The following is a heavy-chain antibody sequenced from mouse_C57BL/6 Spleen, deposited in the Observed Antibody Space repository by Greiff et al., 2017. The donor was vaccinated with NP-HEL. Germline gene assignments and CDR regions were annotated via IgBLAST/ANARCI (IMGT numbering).Heavy chain of an antibody. J-gene: IGHJ4*01. D-gene: IGHD2-5*01. CDR2: ISSGSSTI. V-gene: IGHV5-17*01. CDR3: ARPVCSNLYDMDY. CDR1: GFTFSDYG. Sequence: EVMLVESGGGLVKPGGSLKLSCAASGFTFSDYGMHWVRQAPEKGLEWVAYISSGSSTIYYADTVKGRFTISRDNAKNTLFLQMTSLRSEDTAMYYCARPVCSNLYDMDYWGQGTSVTVSS.